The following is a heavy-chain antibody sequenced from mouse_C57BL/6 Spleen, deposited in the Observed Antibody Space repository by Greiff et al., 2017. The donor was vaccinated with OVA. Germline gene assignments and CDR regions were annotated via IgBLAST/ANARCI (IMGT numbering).Heavy chain of an antibody. V-gene: IGHV2-9-1*01. J-gene: IGHJ4*01. CDR2: IWTGGGT. D-gene: IGHD3-3*01. CDR3: ARTGAGRDYYAMDY. Sequence: QVQLQQSGPGLVAPSQSLSITCTVSGFSLTSYAISWVRQPPGKGLEWLGVIWTGGGTNYNSALKSRLSISKDNSKSQVFLKMNSLQTDDTARYYCARTGAGRDYYAMDYWGQGTSVTVSS. CDR1: GFSLTSYA.